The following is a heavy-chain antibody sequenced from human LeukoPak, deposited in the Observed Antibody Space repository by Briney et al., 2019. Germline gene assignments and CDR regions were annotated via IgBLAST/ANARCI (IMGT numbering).Heavy chain of an antibody. J-gene: IGHJ4*02. Sequence: ASAKDSCEASGYTFTSSAMHWVRQTPGQRLEWMGWINADNGNTKYSQTFQGRVTITRDTSPSTAYMRLCTLRSQNTVVYYCAGGGDDYNAPFFDYCGQGTLVTVSS. V-gene: IGHV1-3*01. CDR3: AGGGDDYNAPFFDY. D-gene: IGHD5-24*01. CDR1: GYTFTSSA. CDR2: INADNGNT.